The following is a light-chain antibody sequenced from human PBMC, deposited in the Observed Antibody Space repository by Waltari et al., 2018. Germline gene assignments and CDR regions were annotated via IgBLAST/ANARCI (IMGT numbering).Light chain of an antibody. CDR2: DAF. CDR1: QSVSSY. J-gene: IGKJ5*01. Sequence: EIVLTQSPATLSLSPGERATLSCRASQSVSSYLIWYQQKHGQAPRLLIYDAFNRATGIRARFSGRGSGTDFTLTISSLEPEDFAVYYCQQRANWPITFGQGTRLEIK. V-gene: IGKV3-11*01. CDR3: QQRANWPIT.